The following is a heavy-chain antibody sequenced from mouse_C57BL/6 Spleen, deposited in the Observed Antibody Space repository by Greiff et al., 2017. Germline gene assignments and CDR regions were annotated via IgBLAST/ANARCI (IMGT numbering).Heavy chain of an antibody. CDR3: ARWDGSSYNYAMDY. CDR1: GYTFTSYG. Sequence: QVQLQQSGAELARPGASVKLSCKASGYTFTSYGISWVKQRTGQGLEWIGEIYPRSGNTYYNEKFKGKATLTADKSSSTAYMELRSLTSEDSAVYFCARWDGSSYNYAMDYWGQGTSVTVSS. V-gene: IGHV1-81*01. J-gene: IGHJ4*01. D-gene: IGHD1-1*01. CDR2: IYPRSGNT.